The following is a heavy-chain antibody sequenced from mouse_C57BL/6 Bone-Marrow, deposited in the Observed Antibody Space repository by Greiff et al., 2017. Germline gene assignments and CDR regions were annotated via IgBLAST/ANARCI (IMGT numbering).Heavy chain of an antibody. V-gene: IGHV10-1*01. CDR3: VSSTGTKAMDY. CDR1: GFSFNTYA. CDR2: IRSKSNNYAT. J-gene: IGHJ4*01. Sequence: EVMLMESGGGLVQPKGSLKLSCAASGFSFNTYAMNWVRQAPGKGLEWVARIRSKSNNYATYYADSVKDRFTISRDDSESMLYLQMNNLKTEDTAMYYCVSSTGTKAMDYWGQGTSVTVSS. D-gene: IGHD4-1*02.